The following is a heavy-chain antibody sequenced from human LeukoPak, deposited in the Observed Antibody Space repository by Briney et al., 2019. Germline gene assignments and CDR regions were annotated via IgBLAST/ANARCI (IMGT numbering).Heavy chain of an antibody. V-gene: IGHV3-23*01. CDR1: GFAFNMLA. CDR3: ARQQRRSLCSGGVCTAGYYFDY. Sequence: GGTLRLLWAGSGFAFNMLALDCARQAPGKGLEWVLGLSCGGSTTNYADSVKGRLTISRDKSQNSVFQKLTSRRPEDPPLYYCARQQRRSLCSGGVCTAGYYFDYCGERALGTVSS. D-gene: IGHD2-15*01. CDR2: LSCGGSTT. J-gene: IGHJ4*02.